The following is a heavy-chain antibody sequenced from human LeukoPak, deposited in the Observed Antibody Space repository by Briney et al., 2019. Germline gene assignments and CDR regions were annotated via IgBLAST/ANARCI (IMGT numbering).Heavy chain of an antibody. CDR2: IYYSGST. Sequence: PSETLSLTCTVSGGSISSSSYYWGWIRQPPGKGLEWIGSIYYSGSTYYNPSLKNRVTISVDTSKNQFSLKLTSVTAADTAVYYCARAIEVGAMTPFDYWGQGTLVTVSS. J-gene: IGHJ4*02. CDR3: ARAIEVGAMTPFDY. V-gene: IGHV4-39*07. D-gene: IGHD1-26*01. CDR1: GGSISSSSYY.